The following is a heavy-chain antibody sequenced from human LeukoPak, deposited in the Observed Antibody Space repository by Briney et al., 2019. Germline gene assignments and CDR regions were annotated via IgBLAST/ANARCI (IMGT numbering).Heavy chain of an antibody. D-gene: IGHD3-22*01. CDR2: IIPIFGTA. CDR1: GGTFSSYA. CDR3: ARDRHPRDPKGAYYDSSGYYYFDY. J-gene: IGHJ4*02. V-gene: IGHV1-69*13. Sequence: ASVKVSCKASGGTFSSYAISWVRQAPGQGLEWMGGIIPIFGTANYAQKFQGRVTITADESTSTAYTELSSLRSEDTAVYYCARDRHPRDPKGAYYDSSGYYYFDYWGQGTLVTASS.